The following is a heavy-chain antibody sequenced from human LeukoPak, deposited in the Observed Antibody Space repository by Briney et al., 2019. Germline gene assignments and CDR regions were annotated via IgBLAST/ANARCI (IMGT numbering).Heavy chain of an antibody. V-gene: IGHV4-59*01. CDR1: GGSISSYY. CDR2: IYYSGST. J-gene: IGHJ4*02. CDR3: AASSGSYLYYFDY. D-gene: IGHD1-26*01. Sequence: SETLSLTCTVSGGSISSYYWSWIRQPPGKGLEWIGYIYYSGSTNYNPSLKSRVTISVDTSKNQFSLKLSSVTAADTAVYYCAASSGSYLYYFDYWGQGTLATVSS.